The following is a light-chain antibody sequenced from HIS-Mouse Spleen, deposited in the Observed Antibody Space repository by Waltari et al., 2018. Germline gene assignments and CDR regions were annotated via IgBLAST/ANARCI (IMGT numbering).Light chain of an antibody. J-gene: IGLJ2*01. CDR3: YSTDSSGNHRV. CDR1: NLGDKY. V-gene: IGLV3-10*01. CDR2: EDS. Sequence: SYELTQPPSASVSPGQTASLPVSGDNLGDKYDCWYQQKPGQSPGPVIDEDSKRPSGIPERFSGSSSGTMATLTISGAQVEDEADYYCYSTDSSGNHRVFGGGTKLTVL.